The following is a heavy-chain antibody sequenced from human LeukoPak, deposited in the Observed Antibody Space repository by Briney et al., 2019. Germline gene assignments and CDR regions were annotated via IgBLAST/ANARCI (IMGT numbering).Heavy chain of an antibody. CDR1: GFTFSSYW. V-gene: IGHV3-7*01. CDR2: IKQDGSEK. CDR3: AREGVGYYLDQ. Sequence: AGGSLRLSCAASGFTFSSYWMTWVRQAPGKGLEWVANIKQDGSEKFYVDSVKGRFTISRDNAKNSLYLQMNNLRAEDTAVYYCAREGVGYYLDQWGQGTLVTVSS. D-gene: IGHD2-15*01. J-gene: IGHJ4*02.